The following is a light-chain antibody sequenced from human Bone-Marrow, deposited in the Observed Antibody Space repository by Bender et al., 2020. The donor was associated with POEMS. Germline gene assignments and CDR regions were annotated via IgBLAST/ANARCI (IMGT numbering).Light chain of an antibody. CDR1: ALTTQH. J-gene: IGLJ2*01. CDR2: KDT. CDR3: QTGDTSTTYYVV. Sequence: SPDLTQPPAVSVSPGQTARLTCSGDALTTQHAYWYQHKPGQAPLLVIYKDTQRPSGIPERFSGSSSGTTVTLTISGVQAEDEGDYYCQTGDTSTTYYVVFGGGTKLIVL. V-gene: IGLV3-25*03.